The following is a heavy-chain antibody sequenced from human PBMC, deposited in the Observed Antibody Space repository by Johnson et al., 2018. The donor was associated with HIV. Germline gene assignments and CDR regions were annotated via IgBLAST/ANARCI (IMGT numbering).Heavy chain of an antibody. V-gene: IGHV3-15*01. J-gene: IGHJ3*02. CDR3: VCLRVSLSAFDI. D-gene: IGHD2-21*01. CDR1: GFTFRNAW. Sequence: VQLVESGGGLVKPGGSLRLSCAASGFTFRNAWMSWVRQAPGKGVEWVGRINSKAEGGTTDYAAPVKGRFTISRDNAKNSLYLQMNSLRAEDTAVYYCVCLRVSLSAFDIWGQGTMVTVSS. CDR2: INSKAEGGTT.